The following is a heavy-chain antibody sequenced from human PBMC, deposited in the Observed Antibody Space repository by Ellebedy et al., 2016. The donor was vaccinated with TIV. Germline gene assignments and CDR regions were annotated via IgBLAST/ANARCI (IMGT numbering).Heavy chain of an antibody. D-gene: IGHD6-6*01. CDR2: ISYDGNNK. CDR1: GFTFSSCA. Sequence: GGSLRLSCAASGFTFSSCAMHWVRQAPGKGLEWVAVISYDGNNKYYADSVKGRFTISRDNSKNTLYLQMNSLRAEDTAVYYCAKVVSSSSPFDYWGQGTLVTVSS. J-gene: IGHJ4*02. V-gene: IGHV3-30-3*01. CDR3: AKVVSSSSPFDY.